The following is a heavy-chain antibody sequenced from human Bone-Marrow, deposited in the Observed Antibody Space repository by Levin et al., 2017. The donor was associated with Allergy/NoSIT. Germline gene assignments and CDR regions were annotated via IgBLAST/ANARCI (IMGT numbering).Heavy chain of an antibody. Sequence: LRLSCTVSGGSISSGDYYWSWIRQPPGKGLEWIGYIYYSGSTYYNPSLKSRVTISVDTSKNQFSLKLSSVTAADTAVYYCARVGGMYYYDSSGYPFDHPFDYWGQGTLVTVSS. J-gene: IGHJ4*02. V-gene: IGHV4-30-4*01. D-gene: IGHD3-22*01. CDR3: ARVGGMYYYDSSGYPFDHPFDY. CDR1: GGSISSGDYY. CDR2: IYYSGST.